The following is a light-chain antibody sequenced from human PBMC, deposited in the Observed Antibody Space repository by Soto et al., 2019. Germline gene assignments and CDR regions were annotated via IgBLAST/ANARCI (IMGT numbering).Light chain of an antibody. Sequence: DIQMTQSPSSLSASVGDRVVITCRASQTINNYLNWYQQKPGKPPNLLIYAASTLQSGVASRFSGSGSGTDFTLTISSLQPEDFAVYYCQQTLSTLSWTFGHGTKVEIK. CDR3: QQTLSTLSWT. J-gene: IGKJ1*01. CDR2: AAS. V-gene: IGKV1-39*01. CDR1: QTINNY.